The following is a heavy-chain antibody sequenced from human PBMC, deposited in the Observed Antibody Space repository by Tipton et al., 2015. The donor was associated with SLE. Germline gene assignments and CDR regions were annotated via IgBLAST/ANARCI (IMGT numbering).Heavy chain of an antibody. J-gene: IGHJ6*02. CDR2: IYYSGTT. CDR1: GDSITARTYY. D-gene: IGHD3/OR15-3a*01. V-gene: IGHV4-31*03. Sequence: TLSLTCSVSGDSITARTYYWGWVRQPPGEGLERMGYIYYSGTTYYNPSLKSRVTISADKSKNQFSLTLSSVTAADTAVYYCARVWTSGPPDYYYYGMDVWGQGTTVTISS. CDR3: ARVWTSGPPDYYYYGMDV.